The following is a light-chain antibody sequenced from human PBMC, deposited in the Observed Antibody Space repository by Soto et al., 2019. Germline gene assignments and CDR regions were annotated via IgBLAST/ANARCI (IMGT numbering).Light chain of an antibody. J-gene: IGKJ1*01. CDR3: QQLNNYPRT. CDR2: AAS. Sequence: GDRVTITCRASQDIGSYLAWYQQKPGKAPKLLIHAASTLQSGVPSRFSGSGSGTEFTLTISSLQPEDFATYYCQQLNNYPRTFGQGTKVEIK. V-gene: IGKV1-9*01. CDR1: QDIGSY.